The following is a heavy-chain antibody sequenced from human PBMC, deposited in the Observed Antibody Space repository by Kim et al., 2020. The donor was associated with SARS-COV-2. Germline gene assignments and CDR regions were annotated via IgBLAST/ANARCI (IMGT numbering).Heavy chain of an antibody. CDR1: GGSFSGYY. J-gene: IGHJ3*02. CDR2: INHSGST. V-gene: IGHV4-34*01. CDR3: ARGLSIGSYRAFDI. Sequence: SETLSLTCAVYGGSFSGYYWSWIRQPPGKGLEWIGEINHSGSTNYNPSLKSRVTISVDTSKNQFSLKLSSVTAADTAVYYCARGLSIGSYRAFDIWGQGTMVTVSS. D-gene: IGHD1-26*01.